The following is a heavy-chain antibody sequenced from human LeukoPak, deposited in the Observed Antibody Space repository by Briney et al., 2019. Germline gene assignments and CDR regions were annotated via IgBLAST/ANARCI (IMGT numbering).Heavy chain of an antibody. CDR2: INGNGGST. V-gene: IGHV3-23*01. CDR1: GFTFSSYA. Sequence: PGGSLRLSCAASGFTFSSYAMNWVRQAPGKGLEWVSAINGNGGSTYYAVSVKGRFTISRDNSKNTLYLQMNSLRAEDTAVYYCARDDPHGSSWGQGTLVTVSS. D-gene: IGHD6-13*01. CDR3: ARDDPHGSS. J-gene: IGHJ4*02.